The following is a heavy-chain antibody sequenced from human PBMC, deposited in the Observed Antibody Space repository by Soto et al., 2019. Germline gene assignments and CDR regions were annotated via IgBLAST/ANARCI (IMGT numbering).Heavy chain of an antibody. CDR2: INPYNGGA. D-gene: IGHD3-10*02. CDR1: GYIFNDYY. Sequence: ASVKVSCKASGYIFNDYYIHWVRQAPGQGLGWMGWINPYNGGANFAQEFQGRVTMTRDTSLSIVYMEVTRLTYDDTAVYYCARDSYKCSGLDVWGKGTTVTVYS. CDR3: ARDSYKCSGLDV. V-gene: IGHV1-2*02. J-gene: IGHJ6*04.